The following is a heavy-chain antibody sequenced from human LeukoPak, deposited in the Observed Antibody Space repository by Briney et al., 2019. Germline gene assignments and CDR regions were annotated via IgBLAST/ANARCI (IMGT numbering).Heavy chain of an antibody. D-gene: IGHD3-9*01. CDR3: ARVSAGYYIY. CDR2: IYTSGST. Sequence: SETLSLTCTVSGGSISSGSYYWSWIRQPARKGLEWIGRIYTSGSTNYNPSLKSRVTISVDTSKNQFSLKLSSVTAADTAVYYCARVSAGYYIYWGQGTLVTVSS. CDR1: GGSISSGSYY. V-gene: IGHV4-61*02. J-gene: IGHJ4*02.